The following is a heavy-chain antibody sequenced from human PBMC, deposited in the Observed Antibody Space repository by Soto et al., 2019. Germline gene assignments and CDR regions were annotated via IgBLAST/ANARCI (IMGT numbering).Heavy chain of an antibody. CDR1: GYTFTDYG. V-gene: IGHV1-18*04. CDR3: ARVRATRPFDF. CDR2: ISGYSGDT. J-gene: IGHJ4*02. Sequence: ASVKVSFKASGYTFTDYGFSWVRQAPGQGLEWMGWISGYSGDTDYAQILQGRITLTTDTSTSTAYMELRSLTSDDTAVYYCARVRATRPFDFWGLGTLVTVSS. D-gene: IGHD1-26*01.